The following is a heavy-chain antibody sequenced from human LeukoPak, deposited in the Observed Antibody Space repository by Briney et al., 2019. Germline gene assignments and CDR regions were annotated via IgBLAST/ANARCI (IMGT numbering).Heavy chain of an antibody. CDR1: GFTFSSYG. V-gene: IGHV3-30*18. CDR3: AKDQDTAMVKGWFDP. D-gene: IGHD5-18*01. J-gene: IGHJ5*02. CDR2: ISYDGSNK. Sequence: GGSLRLSCAASGFTFSSYGMHWVRQAPGKGLEWVAVISYDGSNKYYADSVKGRFTISRDNSKNTLYLQMNGLRAEDTAVYYCAKDQDTAMVKGWFDPWGQGTLVTVSS.